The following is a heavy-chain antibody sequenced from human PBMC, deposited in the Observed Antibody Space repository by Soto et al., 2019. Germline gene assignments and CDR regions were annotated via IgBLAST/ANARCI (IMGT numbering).Heavy chain of an antibody. Sequence: GASVKVSCKVSGYTLTELSMHWVRQAPGKGLEWMGGFDPEDGETIYAQKFQGGVTMTEDTSTDTAYMELSSLRSEDTAVYYCATTNQGVYSSSSVSYMDVWGKGTTVTVSS. D-gene: IGHD6-13*01. CDR3: ATTNQGVYSSSSVSYMDV. V-gene: IGHV1-24*01. CDR2: FDPEDGET. CDR1: GYTLTELS. J-gene: IGHJ6*03.